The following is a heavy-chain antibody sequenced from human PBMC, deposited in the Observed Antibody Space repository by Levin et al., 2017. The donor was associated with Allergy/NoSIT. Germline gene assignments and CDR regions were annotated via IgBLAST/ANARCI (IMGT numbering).Heavy chain of an antibody. Sequence: GESLKISCAASGFTFSSYGMHWVRQAPGKGLEWVAVIWYDGSNKYYADSVKGRFTISRDNSKNTLYLQMNSLRAEDTAVYYCAKPVTLGGSYPGYFQHWGQGTLVTVSS. CDR2: IWYDGSNK. V-gene: IGHV3-33*06. CDR1: GFTFSSYG. CDR3: AKPVTLGGSYPGYFQH. D-gene: IGHD1-26*01. J-gene: IGHJ1*01.